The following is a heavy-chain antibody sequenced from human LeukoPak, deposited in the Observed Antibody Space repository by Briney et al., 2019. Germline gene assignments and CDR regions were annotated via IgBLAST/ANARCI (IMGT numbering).Heavy chain of an antibody. CDR1: GGSISSSSYY. J-gene: IGHJ3*02. CDR3: ARHWGYYDSRTGRLDAFDI. V-gene: IGHV4-39*01. CDR2: IYYSGST. D-gene: IGHD3-22*01. Sequence: PSETLSLTCTVSGGSISSSSYYWGWIRQPPGKGLEWIGSIYYSGSTYYNPSLKSRVTISVDTSKNQFSLKLSSVTAADTAVYYCARHWGYYDSRTGRLDAFDIWGQGTMVTVSS.